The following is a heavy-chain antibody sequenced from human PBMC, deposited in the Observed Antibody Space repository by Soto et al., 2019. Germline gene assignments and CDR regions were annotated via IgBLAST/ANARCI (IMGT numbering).Heavy chain of an antibody. D-gene: IGHD2-15*01. V-gene: IGHV1-69*06. J-gene: IGHJ6*02. CDR1: GGTLSSYA. CDR3: ARGCSGGSCYGMDV. CDR2: IIPIFGTA. Sequence: SVKVSCKASGGTLSSYAISWVRQAPGQGLEWMGGIIPIFGTANYAQKFQGRVTITADKSTSTAYMELSSLRSEDTAVYYCARGCSGGSCYGMDVWGQGTTVTVSS.